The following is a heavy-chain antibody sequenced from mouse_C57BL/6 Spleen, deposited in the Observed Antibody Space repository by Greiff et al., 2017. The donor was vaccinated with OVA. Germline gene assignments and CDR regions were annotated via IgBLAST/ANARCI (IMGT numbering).Heavy chain of an antibody. Sequence: EVMLVESGEGLVKPGGSLKLSCAASGFTFSSYAMSWVRQTPEKRLEWVAYISSGGDYIYYADTVKGRFTISRDNARNTLYLQMSSLKSEDTAMYYCTRVGGNYSYAMDYWGQGTSVTVSS. D-gene: IGHD2-1*01. J-gene: IGHJ4*01. CDR3: TRVGGNYSYAMDY. CDR1: GFTFSSYA. V-gene: IGHV5-9-1*02. CDR2: ISSGGDYI.